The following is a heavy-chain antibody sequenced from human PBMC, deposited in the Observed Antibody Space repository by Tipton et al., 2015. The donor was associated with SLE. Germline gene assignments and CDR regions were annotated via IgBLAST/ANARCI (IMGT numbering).Heavy chain of an antibody. V-gene: IGHV3-30*04. D-gene: IGHD6-13*01. CDR2: ISYDGSNK. Sequence: QLVQSGGGLVKPGGSLRLSCAASGFTFSSYAMHWVRQAPGKGLEWVAVISYDGSNKYYADSVKGRFTISRDNSKNTLYLQMNSLRAEDTAVYYCATGYSSSWPDYWGQGTLVTVSS. CDR1: GFTFSSYA. J-gene: IGHJ4*02. CDR3: ATGYSSSWPDY.